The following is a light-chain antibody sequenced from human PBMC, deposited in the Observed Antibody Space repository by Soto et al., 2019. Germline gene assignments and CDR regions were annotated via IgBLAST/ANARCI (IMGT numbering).Light chain of an antibody. CDR3: QSYDSSLSGGV. CDR1: NSNIGAGYD. Sequence: QSVLTQPPSVSGAPGQRVTISCTGYNSNIGAGYDVHWYQQLPGTAPKLLIYGNSNRPSGVPDRFSASKSGTSASLAITGLQAEDEADYSCQSYDSSLSGGVFGGGTKLTVL. CDR2: GNS. J-gene: IGLJ3*02. V-gene: IGLV1-40*01.